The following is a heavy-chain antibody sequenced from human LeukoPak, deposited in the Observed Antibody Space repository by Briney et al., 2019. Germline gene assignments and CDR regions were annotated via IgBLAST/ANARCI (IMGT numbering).Heavy chain of an antibody. CDR3: ARGRYCSADICTGGDSFDI. CDR2: IYYSGST. V-gene: IGHV4-59*11. CDR1: GGSISSHY. Sequence: PSETLSLTCTVFGGSISSHYWSWIRQPPGKGLEWIGYIYYSGSTNYNPSLKSRVTISVDTSKNQFSLKLSSVTAADTAVYYCARGRYCSADICTGGDSFDIWGQGTMVSVSP. J-gene: IGHJ3*02. D-gene: IGHD2-15*01.